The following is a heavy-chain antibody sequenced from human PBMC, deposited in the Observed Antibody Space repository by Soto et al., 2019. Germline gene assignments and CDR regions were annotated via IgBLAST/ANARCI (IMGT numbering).Heavy chain of an antibody. Sequence: EVQLLESGGGLVQPGGSLRLSCAASGFTFSSYAMSWVRQAPGKGLEWVSAISGSGGSTYYADSVKGRFTISRDNSKNTLYLQMNSRRAEDTAVYYCAKDMGRISMTTVTTGVDYWGQGTLVTVSS. J-gene: IGHJ4*02. CDR3: AKDMGRISMTTVTTGVDY. V-gene: IGHV3-23*01. CDR1: GFTFSSYA. CDR2: ISGSGGST. D-gene: IGHD4-17*01.